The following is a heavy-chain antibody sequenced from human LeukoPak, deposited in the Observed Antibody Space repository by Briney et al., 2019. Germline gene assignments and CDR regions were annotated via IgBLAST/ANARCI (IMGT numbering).Heavy chain of an antibody. Sequence: GGSLRLSCAASGFTFNTYAMHWVRQAPGKGLEWVAFVSYDGSNKYYADSVQGRFTVSRDNSKNTLYLHMNTLRIEDTAVYYCERDNNWGSTHHWGQGTLVTVSS. D-gene: IGHD7-27*01. CDR3: ERDNNWGSTHH. J-gene: IGHJ5*02. V-gene: IGHV3-30-3*01. CDR1: GFTFNTYA. CDR2: VSYDGSNK.